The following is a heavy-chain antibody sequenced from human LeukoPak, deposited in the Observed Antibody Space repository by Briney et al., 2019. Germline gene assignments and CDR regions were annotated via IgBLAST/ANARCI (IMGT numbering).Heavy chain of an antibody. CDR3: ARAEAGWYFDL. J-gene: IGHJ2*01. V-gene: IGHV4-59*01. Sequence: SETLSLTCTVSGGSISSYYWSWIRQPPGKGLEWIGYIYYSGSTNYNPSLKSRVTISVDTSKNQFSLKLSSVTAADTAVYYCARAEAGWYFDLWGRGTLVTVSS. CDR1: GGSISSYY. CDR2: IYYSGST.